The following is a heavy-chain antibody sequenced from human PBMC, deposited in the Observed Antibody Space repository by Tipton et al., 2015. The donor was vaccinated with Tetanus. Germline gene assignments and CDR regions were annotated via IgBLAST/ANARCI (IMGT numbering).Heavy chain of an antibody. CDR1: GFNSRSYW. J-gene: IGHJ4*02. CDR2: INSGGSAR. V-gene: IGHV3-74*01. CDR3: VREDILLNIYAAFDL. Sequence: SLRLSCEVSGFNSRSYWMHWVRQAPGKEMVWVSRINSGGSARSYADSVKGRFTISRDNDKNTLYLQMNSLRPEDTAVYYCVREDILLNIYAAFDLWGQGTLVTVSS. D-gene: IGHD2-15*01.